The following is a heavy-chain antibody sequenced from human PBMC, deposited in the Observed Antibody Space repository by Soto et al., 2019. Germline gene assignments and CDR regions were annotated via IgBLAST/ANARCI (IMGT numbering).Heavy chain of an antibody. J-gene: IGHJ5*02. CDR1: GYSFNIYW. Sequence: GESLKISCKASGYSFNIYWIGWVRQLPGKGLEWMGIIHPGDSDTRYSPSFQGQVTISADKSITTAYLQWSSLEASDTAMYYCARHPYRVTAGRYNWFDPWGQGTLVTVSS. CDR3: ARHPYRVTAGRYNWFDP. CDR2: IHPGDSDT. V-gene: IGHV5-51*01. D-gene: IGHD2-21*02.